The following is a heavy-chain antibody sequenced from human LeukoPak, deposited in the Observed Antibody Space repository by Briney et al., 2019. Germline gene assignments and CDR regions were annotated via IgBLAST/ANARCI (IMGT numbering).Heavy chain of an antibody. CDR1: GCSISSSSFY. V-gene: IGHV4-39*07. CDR2: IYYSGST. CDR3: ARASTVNDFWSGSIMHYFDY. Sequence: PSETLSLTCTVSGCSISSSSFYWGWLRQPPGKGLEWFGSIYYSGSTYYNPSLKSRATISVDTSKNQLSLKLSSVTAADTAVYYCARASTVNDFWSGSIMHYFDYWGQGTLVTVSS. J-gene: IGHJ4*02. D-gene: IGHD3-3*01.